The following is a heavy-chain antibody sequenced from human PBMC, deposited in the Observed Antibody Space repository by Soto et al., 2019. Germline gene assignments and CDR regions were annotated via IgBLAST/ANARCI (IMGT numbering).Heavy chain of an antibody. V-gene: IGHV6-1*01. CDR3: AKGDNLGPKTGYAFDP. CDR2: TYFRSKWYN. J-gene: IGHJ5*02. Sequence: SQTLSLTCAISGDSVSSNTAAWNWIRQSPSRGLEWLGRTYFRSKWYNDYAVSVKSRIIINPDTSNNQFSRQLNSVTPEDTAVYFCAKGDNLGPKTGYAFDPWGQGIMVTVPS. D-gene: IGHD5-12*01. CDR1: GDSVSSNTAA.